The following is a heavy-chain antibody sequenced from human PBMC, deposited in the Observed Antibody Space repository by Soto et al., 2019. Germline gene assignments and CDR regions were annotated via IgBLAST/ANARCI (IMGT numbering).Heavy chain of an antibody. CDR3: ARGRYCLTGRCFPNWFDS. Sequence: QVQLLESGPGLVKPSQTLSLTCSVSGDSISNLDYFWAWIRQPPGQALEYIGYSYKSATTYYNPSFESRVAISVDTSKGQCSLNVTSVTAADPAVYFCARGRYCLTGRCFPNWFDSWGQGALVTVSS. CDR2: SYKSATT. CDR1: GDSISNLDYF. D-gene: IGHD7-27*01. J-gene: IGHJ5*01. V-gene: IGHV4-30-4*01.